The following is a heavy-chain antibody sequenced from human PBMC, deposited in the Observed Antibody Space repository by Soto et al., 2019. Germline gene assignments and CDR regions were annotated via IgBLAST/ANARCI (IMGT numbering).Heavy chain of an antibody. V-gene: IGHV1-3*01. CDR1: GYTFSTFP. D-gene: IGHD3-10*01. CDR3: AREFLNGVRDAFDI. J-gene: IGHJ3*02. CDR2: IHAGNGDS. Sequence: ASVKVSCKASGYTFSTFPIHWVRQAPGQRLEWLGWIHAGNGDSQSSQRFQGRVTISGDTSASTAYMELSSLRSEDTAVYFCAREFLNGVRDAFDIWGQGTMVTVSS.